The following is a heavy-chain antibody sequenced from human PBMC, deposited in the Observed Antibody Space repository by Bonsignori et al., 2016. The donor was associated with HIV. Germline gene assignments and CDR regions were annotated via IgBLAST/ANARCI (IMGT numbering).Heavy chain of an antibody. J-gene: IGHJ3*01. D-gene: IGHD5-18*01. CDR3: ARRGHIDGYFLAFDV. CDR2: VNHNGKS. Sequence: PGKGLEWIGEVNHNGKSRDAPSLKSRLSISIDASKNQFSLTLRSVTSADTALYYCARRGHIDGYFLAFDVWAQGTMVTVSS. V-gene: IGHV4-34*01.